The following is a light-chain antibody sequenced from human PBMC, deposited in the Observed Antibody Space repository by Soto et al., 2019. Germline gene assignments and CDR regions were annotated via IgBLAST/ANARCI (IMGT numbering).Light chain of an antibody. V-gene: IGLV2-11*01. CDR3: CSYAGTYTFYV. CDR1: SSDVGGYDY. CDR2: DVT. Sequence: QSALTQPRSVSGSPGQSVTISCTGTSSDVGGYDYVSWYQQHPGKAPKLMIYDVTKRPSGVPDRFSGSRSGNTASLTISGLQAEADADYYCCSYAGTYTFYVFGTGTQLTVL. J-gene: IGLJ1*01.